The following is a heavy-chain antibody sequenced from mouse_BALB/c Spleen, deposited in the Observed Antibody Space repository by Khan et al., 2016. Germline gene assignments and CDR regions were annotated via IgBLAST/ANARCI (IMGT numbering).Heavy chain of an antibody. Sequence: EVQLQESGPGLVKPSQSLSLTCTVTGNSITSDYAWNWIRQFPGNKLEWMGYISYSGSTSYNPSLKSRISITRDTSKNQFFLQLNSVTTEDTATXYCAREEEDLFGYWGPRTPFTVS. J-gene: IGHJ2*01. CDR3: AREEEDLFGY. CDR1: GNSITSDYA. V-gene: IGHV3-2*02. CDR2: ISYSGST.